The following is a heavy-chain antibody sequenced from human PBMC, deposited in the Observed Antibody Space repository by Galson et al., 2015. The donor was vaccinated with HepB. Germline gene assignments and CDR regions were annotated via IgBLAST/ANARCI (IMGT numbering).Heavy chain of an antibody. D-gene: IGHD1-1*01. CDR2: ISAYNGNT. Sequence: SVKVSCKASGYTFTSYGISWVRQAPGQGLEWMGWISAYNGNTNYAQKIQGRVTMTTDTSTSTAYVELRSLRSDDTAVYYCARGRETGTTLWGVKYYYYMDVWGKGTTVTVSS. CDR3: ARGRETGTTLWGVKYYYYMDV. CDR1: GYTFTSYG. V-gene: IGHV1-18*01. J-gene: IGHJ6*03.